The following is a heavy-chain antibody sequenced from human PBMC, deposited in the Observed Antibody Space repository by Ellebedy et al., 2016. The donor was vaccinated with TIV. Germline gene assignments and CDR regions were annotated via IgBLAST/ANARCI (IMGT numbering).Heavy chain of an antibody. J-gene: IGHJ5*01. CDR2: VWHDGSTT. CDR3: ARGRGYTAGWFQDWFDS. Sequence: GESLKISXAASGFSFRSYGMHWVRQAPGKGLEWVAVVWHDGSTTYYEDSVKGRFTISRDNSKNTLFLQMNDLRVEDTAVYYCARGRGYTAGWFQDWFDSWGQGTPVTVSS. CDR1: GFSFRSYG. D-gene: IGHD3-3*01. V-gene: IGHV3-33*01.